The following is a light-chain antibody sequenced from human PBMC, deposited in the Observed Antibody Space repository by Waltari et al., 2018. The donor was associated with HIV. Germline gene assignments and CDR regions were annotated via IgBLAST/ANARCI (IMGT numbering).Light chain of an antibody. Sequence: DIQMTQSPSSLSASVGDRVTITCRASQGISNYLAWYQQKPGKVPKLLIYDASTLQSGVPSRFSGGGSGTDFTLTISSLQPEDVATYCCHNYNSAPQTFGQGTRVEIK. V-gene: IGKV1-27*01. CDR1: QGISNY. J-gene: IGKJ1*01. CDR3: HNYNSAPQT. CDR2: DAS.